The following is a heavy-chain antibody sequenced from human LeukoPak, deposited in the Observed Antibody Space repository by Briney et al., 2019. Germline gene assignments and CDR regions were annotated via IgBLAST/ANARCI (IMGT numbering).Heavy chain of an antibody. CDR2: INHSGST. J-gene: IGHJ5*02. CDR3: ARDPLHYCSGGSCYEYNWFDP. V-gene: IGHV4-34*01. D-gene: IGHD2-15*01. CDR1: GGSFSGYY. Sequence: IPSETLSLTCAVYGGSFSGYYWSWIRQPPGKGLEWIGEINHSGSTNYNPSLKSRVTISVDTSKNQFSLKLSSVTAADTAVYYCARDPLHYCSGGSCYEYNWFDPWGQGTLVTVSS.